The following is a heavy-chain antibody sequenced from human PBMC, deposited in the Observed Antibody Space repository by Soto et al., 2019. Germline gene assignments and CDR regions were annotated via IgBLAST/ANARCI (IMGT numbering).Heavy chain of an antibody. CDR1: GGSISSNY. V-gene: IGHV4-59*01. CDR3: ARIDPPLMLAWFDP. J-gene: IGHJ5*02. Sequence: SETLSLTCTVSGGSISSNYWSWIRQPPGKGLEWIGYIYYSGSTNYNSSLKSRVTISVHTSKNQFSLKLTSVTAADTAVYYCARIDPPLMLAWFDPWGQGTLVTVSS. CDR2: IYYSGST. D-gene: IGHD2-8*01.